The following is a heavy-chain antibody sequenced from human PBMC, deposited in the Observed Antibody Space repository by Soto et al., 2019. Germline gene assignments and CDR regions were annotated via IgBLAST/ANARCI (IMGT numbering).Heavy chain of an antibody. CDR2: ISYDGSNE. CDR3: ARGSAGHYSSGTLLD. J-gene: IGHJ4*02. Sequence: QVQVVESGGGVVQPGRSLRLSCAASGFTFSTYAMHWVRQAPGKGLEWVAVISYDGSNEYYVDSVKGRFTISRDNSKITLDLQMNSLREEDTAVYYCARGSAGHYSSGTLLDWGQGTLVTVSS. D-gene: IGHD3-10*01. CDR1: GFTFSTYA. V-gene: IGHV3-30-3*01.